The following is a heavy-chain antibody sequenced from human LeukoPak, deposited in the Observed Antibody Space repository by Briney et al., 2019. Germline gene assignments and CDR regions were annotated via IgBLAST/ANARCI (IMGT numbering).Heavy chain of an antibody. V-gene: IGHV3-48*04. J-gene: IGHJ4*02. CDR3: VSGDYGNY. D-gene: IGHD4-17*01. Sequence: GGSLRLSCAASGFTFSSYSMNWVRQAPGKGLEWVSYISSSSSTIYYADSVKGRFTISRDNAKNTLFLLMNSLRVEDTALYYCVSGDYGNYWGQGTLVTVSS. CDR2: ISSSSSTI. CDR1: GFTFSSYS.